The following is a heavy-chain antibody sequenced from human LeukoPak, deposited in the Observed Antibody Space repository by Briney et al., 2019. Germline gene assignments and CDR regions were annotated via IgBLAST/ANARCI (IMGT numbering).Heavy chain of an antibody. V-gene: IGHV5-51*01. J-gene: IGHJ4*02. D-gene: IGHD2-2*01. CDR1: GYSFTSYW. CDR3: ARQTDCSSTSCSLDY. CDR2: IYPGDSDT. Sequence: GESLKISCKGSGYSFTSYWIGWVRQMPGKGLEWMGIIYPGDSDTRYSPSFQGQVTISADKSISTAYLQWSSLKASDTAMYYCARQTDCSSTSCSLDYWGQGTLVTVSS.